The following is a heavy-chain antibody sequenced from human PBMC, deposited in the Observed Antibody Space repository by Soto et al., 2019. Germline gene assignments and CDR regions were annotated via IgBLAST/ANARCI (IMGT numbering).Heavy chain of an antibody. J-gene: IGHJ3*02. Sequence: HPGGSLRLSCAASGFTFSSYWMSWVRQAPGKGLEWVANIKQDGSEKYYVDSVKGRFTISRDNAKNSLYLQMNSLRAEDTAVYYCARLTTMIVVVDDAFDIWGQGTMVTVSS. D-gene: IGHD3-22*01. CDR1: GFTFSSYW. V-gene: IGHV3-7*01. CDR2: IKQDGSEK. CDR3: ARLTTMIVVVDDAFDI.